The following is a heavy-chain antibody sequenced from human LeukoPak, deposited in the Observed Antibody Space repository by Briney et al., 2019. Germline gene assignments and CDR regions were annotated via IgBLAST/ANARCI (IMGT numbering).Heavy chain of an antibody. CDR2: TYYSGST. J-gene: IGHJ4*02. CDR1: GGSISSYY. Sequence: SETLSLTCTVSGGSISSYYWSWIRQPPGKGLEWIGYTYYSGSTNYNPSLKSRVTISVDTSKNQFSLKLSSVTAADTAVYYCARGRYYGSGDAYYFDYWGQGTLVTVSS. CDR3: ARGRYYGSGDAYYFDY. D-gene: IGHD3-10*01. V-gene: IGHV4-59*01.